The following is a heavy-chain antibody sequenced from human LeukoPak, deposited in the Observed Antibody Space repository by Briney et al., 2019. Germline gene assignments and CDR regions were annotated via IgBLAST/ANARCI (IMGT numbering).Heavy chain of an antibody. CDR3: AKDYGWFGELLS. D-gene: IGHD3-10*01. Sequence: PGGSLRLSCAASGFTFSDHYMDWVRQAPGKGLEWVAVISYDGSNKYYADSVKGRFTISRDNSKNTLYLQMNSLRAEDTAVYYCAKDYGWFGELLSWGQGTLVTVSS. J-gene: IGHJ4*02. CDR2: ISYDGSNK. V-gene: IGHV3-30*18. CDR1: GFTFSDHY.